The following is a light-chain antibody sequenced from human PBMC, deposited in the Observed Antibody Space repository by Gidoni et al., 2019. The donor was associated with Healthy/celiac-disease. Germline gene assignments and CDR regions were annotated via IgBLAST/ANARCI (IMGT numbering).Light chain of an antibody. CDR1: SSDVGGYNY. CDR3: SSYTSSSTARV. CDR2: DVS. Sequence: QSALTQPASVSGSPGQAITLSCTGTSSDVGGYNYVSWYQQHPGKAPKLMIYDVSNRPSGVSTRFSGSKSGNTASLTISGLQAEDEADYYCSSYTSSSTARVFGGGTKLTVL. V-gene: IGLV2-14*01. J-gene: IGLJ2*01.